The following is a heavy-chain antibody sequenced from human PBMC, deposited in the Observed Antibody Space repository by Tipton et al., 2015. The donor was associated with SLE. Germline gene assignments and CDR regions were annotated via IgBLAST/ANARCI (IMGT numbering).Heavy chain of an antibody. V-gene: IGHV4-34*01. CDR2: INHSGST. J-gene: IGHJ4*02. CDR1: GGSIRSYY. Sequence: TLSLTCTGSGGSIRSYYWSWIRQPPGKGLEWIGEINHSGSTNYNPSLKSRVTISVDTSKNQFSLKLSSVTAADTAVYYCARLRAGEGYYFDYWGQGTLVTVSS. CDR3: ARLRAGEGYYFDY. D-gene: IGHD7-27*01.